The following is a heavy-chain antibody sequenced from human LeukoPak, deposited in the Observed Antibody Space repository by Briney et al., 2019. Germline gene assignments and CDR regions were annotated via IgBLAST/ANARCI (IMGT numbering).Heavy chain of an antibody. V-gene: IGHV3-30-3*02. J-gene: IGHJ3*02. D-gene: IGHD6-19*01. CDR1: GFTFTSYA. Sequence: GRSLRLSCEASGFTFTSYAIHWVRQAPGKGLEWVAVISSDGSNKCYADSVKGRFTISRDNSKNTLYLQMSSLRAEDTAIYYCAKKGYSSGKTDAFDIWGQGTMVTVSS. CDR3: AKKGYSSGKTDAFDI. CDR2: ISSDGSNK.